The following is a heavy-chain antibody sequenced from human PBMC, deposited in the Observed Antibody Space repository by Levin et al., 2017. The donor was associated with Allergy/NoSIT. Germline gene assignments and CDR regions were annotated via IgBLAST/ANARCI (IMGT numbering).Heavy chain of an antibody. D-gene: IGHD3-10*01. CDR2: INHSGST. CDR3: ARGPPRALGLGSPFGNWFDP. CDR1: GGSFSGYY. Sequence: SQTLSLTCAVYGGSFSGYYWSWIRQPPGKGLEWIGEINHSGSTNYNPSLKSRVTISVDTSKNQFSLKLSSVTAADTAVYYCARGPPRALGLGSPFGNWFDPWGQGTLVTVSS. J-gene: IGHJ5*02. V-gene: IGHV4-34*01.